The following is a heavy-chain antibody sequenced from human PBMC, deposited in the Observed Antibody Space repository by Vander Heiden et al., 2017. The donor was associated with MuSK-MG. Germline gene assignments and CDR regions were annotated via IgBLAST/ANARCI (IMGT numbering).Heavy chain of an antibody. CDR1: GFTFSTYA. J-gene: IGHJ4*02. Sequence: VQLVESGGGVVQPGRSLTLSCAASGFTFSTYAMHWVRQAPGKGLEWVAVFWNDGSTKYYADSVKGRFTISRDNSKNTLYLQMSSLRAEDTAVYYCARPGGSGTYPHYFDYWGQGSLVTVSS. CDR2: FWNDGSTK. D-gene: IGHD3-10*01. CDR3: ARPGGSGTYPHYFDY. V-gene: IGHV3-33*01.